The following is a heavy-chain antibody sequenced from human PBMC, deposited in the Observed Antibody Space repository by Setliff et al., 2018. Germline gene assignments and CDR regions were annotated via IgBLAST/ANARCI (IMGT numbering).Heavy chain of an antibody. CDR2: INPKTGGT. CDR3: ARSDHLVVDGFDV. J-gene: IGHJ3*01. V-gene: IGHV1-2*04. Sequence: ASVKVSCKTSGYAFTDNYIHWVRQAPGQGLEWMGWINPKTGGTNLAQKFQGWVSMTRDTSITTAYMELSRLKSDDMAVYFCARSDHLVVDGFDVWGQGTRVTVS. D-gene: IGHD3-16*01. CDR1: GYAFTDNY.